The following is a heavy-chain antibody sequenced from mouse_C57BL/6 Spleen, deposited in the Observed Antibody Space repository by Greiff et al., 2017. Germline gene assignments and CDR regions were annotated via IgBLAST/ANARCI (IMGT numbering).Heavy chain of an antibody. D-gene: IGHD2-2*01. Sequence: VQLQQSGAELVKPGASVKLSCKASGYTFTEYTIHWVKQRSGQGLEWIGWFYPGSGSIKYNEKFKDKATLTADKSSSTVYMKLSRLTSEDSAVYFCARHEADGYDVGRGYYFDYWGQGTTLTVSS. CDR3: ARHEADGYDVGRGYYFDY. J-gene: IGHJ2*01. V-gene: IGHV1-62-2*01. CDR1: GYTFTEYT. CDR2: FYPGSGSI.